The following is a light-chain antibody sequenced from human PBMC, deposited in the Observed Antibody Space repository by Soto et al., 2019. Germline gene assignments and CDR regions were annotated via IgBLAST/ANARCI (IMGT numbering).Light chain of an antibody. Sequence: QSVLTQPPSVSGAPGQRVTISCTGNSSNIGAGSDVHWYQLLPGTAPKLLIYGNSSRPSGVPARFSGSKSGTSASLAITGLQAEDEADYYCQSYDTSLSGSRVFGTGTKVTVL. J-gene: IGLJ1*01. V-gene: IGLV1-40*01. CDR1: SSNIGAGSD. CDR2: GNS. CDR3: QSYDTSLSGSRV.